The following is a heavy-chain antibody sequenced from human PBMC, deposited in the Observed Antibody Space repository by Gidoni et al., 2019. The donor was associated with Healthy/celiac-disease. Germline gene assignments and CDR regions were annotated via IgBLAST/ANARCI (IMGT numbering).Heavy chain of an antibody. D-gene: IGHD3-22*01. CDR2: IISSSSTI. Sequence: EVQLVESGGGLVQPGGSLRLYCAASGFTFSSYSMNWVRQAPGKGLEWVSYIISSSSTIYYADSVKGRFTISRDNAKNSLYLQMNSLRAEDTAVYYCARRGGYYPSYYFDYWGQGTLVTVSS. V-gene: IGHV3-48*01. CDR1: GFTFSSYS. CDR3: ARRGGYYPSYYFDY. J-gene: IGHJ4*02.